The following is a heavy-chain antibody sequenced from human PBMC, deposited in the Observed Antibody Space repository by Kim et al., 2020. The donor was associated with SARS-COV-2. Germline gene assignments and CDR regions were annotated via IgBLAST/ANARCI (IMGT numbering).Heavy chain of an antibody. J-gene: IGHJ3*02. V-gene: IGHV3-7*04. CDR2: K. CDR3: ARSSTSAFDI. Sequence: KYYVDSVKGRFTIARDNAKNALYLQINSLRADDTAVYYCARSSTSAFDIWGQGTMVTVSS.